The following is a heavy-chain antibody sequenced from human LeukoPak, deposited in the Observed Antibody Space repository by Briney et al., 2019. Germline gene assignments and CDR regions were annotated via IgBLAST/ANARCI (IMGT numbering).Heavy chain of an antibody. CDR1: GFTFSSYG. D-gene: IGHD2-2*01. CDR3: ARDLGVPAAMAHDY. J-gene: IGHJ4*02. CDR2: IRYDGSNK. V-gene: IGHV3-30*02. Sequence: PGGSLRLSCAASGFTFSSYGMHWVRQAPGKGLEWVAFIRYDGSNKYYADSVKGRFTISRDNSKNTLYLQMNSLRAEDTAVYYCARDLGVPAAMAHDYWGQGTLVTVSS.